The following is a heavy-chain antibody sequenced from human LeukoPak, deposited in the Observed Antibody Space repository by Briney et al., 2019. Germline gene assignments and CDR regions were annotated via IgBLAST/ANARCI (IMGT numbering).Heavy chain of an antibody. V-gene: IGHV1-2*02. Sequence: ASVKVSCKASGYTLTGYYLHWVRQAPGQGLEWMGWINPNTGATHSAQKFQGRITMTRDTSISTAYMDLSRLRSDDTAVYYCARDRVGSGWPRPYYFEVWGQGTLVTVSS. CDR2: INPNTGAT. CDR3: ARDRVGSGWPRPYYFEV. CDR1: GYTLTGYY. J-gene: IGHJ4*02. D-gene: IGHD6-19*01.